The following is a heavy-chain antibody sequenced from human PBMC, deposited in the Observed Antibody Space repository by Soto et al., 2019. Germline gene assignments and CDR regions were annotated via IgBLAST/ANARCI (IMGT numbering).Heavy chain of an antibody. CDR2: IYYSGST. V-gene: IGHV4-39*01. CDR3: ARAPGIAAAGTLYYYGMDV. D-gene: IGHD6-13*01. Sequence: LSLTCTVSGGSISSSSYYWGWIRQPPGKGLEWIGSIYYSGSTYYNPSLKSRVTISVDTSKNQFSLKLSSVTAADTAVYYCARAPGIAAAGTLYYYGMDVWGQGTTVTVSS. J-gene: IGHJ6*02. CDR1: GGSISSSSYY.